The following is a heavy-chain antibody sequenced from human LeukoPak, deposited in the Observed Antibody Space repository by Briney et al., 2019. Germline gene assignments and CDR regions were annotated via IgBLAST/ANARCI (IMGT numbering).Heavy chain of an antibody. Sequence: GGSLRLSCTASGFTFSSYWIHWVRQAPGKGLVWVSRINSDGSSTNYADSVKGRFTISRDNAKNTLYLQMNSLRAEDTAVYYCTKAQDCSSISCYNRGVSSYWGQGTQVTVSS. D-gene: IGHD2-2*01. CDR3: TKAQDCSSISCYNRGVSSY. CDR1: GFTFSSYW. CDR2: INSDGSST. J-gene: IGHJ4*02. V-gene: IGHV3-74*01.